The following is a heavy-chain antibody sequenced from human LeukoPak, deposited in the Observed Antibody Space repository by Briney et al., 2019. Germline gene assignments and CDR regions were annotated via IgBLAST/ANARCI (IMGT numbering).Heavy chain of an antibody. CDR3: AKTTTGYSSGRYPGWPADY. D-gene: IGHD6-19*01. CDR2: ISGSGGST. CDR1: GFTFSSYA. V-gene: IGHV3-23*01. J-gene: IGHJ4*02. Sequence: GGSLRLSCAASGFTFSSYAMYWVRQAPGKGLEWASGISGSGGSTYYADSVKGRFTISRDNSKNTVYLQMNSLRAEDTAVYYCAKTTTGYSSGRYPGWPADYWGQGTLVTVSS.